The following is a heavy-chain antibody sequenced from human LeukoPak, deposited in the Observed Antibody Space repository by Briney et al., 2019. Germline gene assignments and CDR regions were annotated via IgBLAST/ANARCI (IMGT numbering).Heavy chain of an antibody. D-gene: IGHD6-6*01. J-gene: IGHJ4*02. CDR1: GFTFSSYA. CDR3: AKDRWYSGSFKVGDY. Sequence: QPGGSLRLSCAASGFTFSSYALSWVRQAPGKGLEWVSAISGSGGSTYYADSVKGRFTISRDNSKKTLCLQMNSLRVEDTAVYYCAKDRWYSGSFKVGDYWGQGTLVTVSS. V-gene: IGHV3-23*01. CDR2: ISGSGGST.